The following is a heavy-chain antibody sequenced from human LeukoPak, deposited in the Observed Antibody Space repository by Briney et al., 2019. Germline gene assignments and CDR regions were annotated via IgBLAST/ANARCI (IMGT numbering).Heavy chain of an antibody. D-gene: IGHD4-17*01. Sequence: GGSLRLSCAASGFTFSTYAMSWVRQAPGKGLDWVSTISVGGSDTHYADSVKGRFTIPRDNSKNTVYLQINSLRAEDTAVYYCAKALYRDYVRFDYWGQGTLVTVSS. CDR1: GFTFSTYA. V-gene: IGHV3-23*01. J-gene: IGHJ4*02. CDR3: AKALYRDYVRFDY. CDR2: ISVGGSDT.